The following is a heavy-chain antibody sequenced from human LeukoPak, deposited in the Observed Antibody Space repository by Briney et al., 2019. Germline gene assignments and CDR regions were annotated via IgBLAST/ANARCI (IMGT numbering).Heavy chain of an antibody. CDR2: INPSGGSR. V-gene: IGHV1-46*01. Sequence: ASVKVSCKASGCTLTNYFMHWVRQAPGQGLEWVGRINPSGGSRTYAPKFQGRVAMTRDTSTSTVYMDLISLRSEDTAVYYCAREASGAFDYWGQGTLVTVSS. CDR3: AREASGAFDY. CDR1: GCTLTNYF. J-gene: IGHJ4*02. D-gene: IGHD6-25*01.